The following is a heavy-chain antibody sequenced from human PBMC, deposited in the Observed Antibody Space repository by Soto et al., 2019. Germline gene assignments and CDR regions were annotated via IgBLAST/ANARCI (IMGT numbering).Heavy chain of an antibody. V-gene: IGHV3-30*02. Sequence: GGSLRLSCAASGFTFNSYAMHWVRQAPGKGLEWVALIWYDGSNKYYADSVKGRFTISRDNPRNTLYLQMNSLRSEDTAVYYCGRGSGLNWFDPWGQGTLVTVSS. D-gene: IGHD3-10*01. CDR1: GFTFNSYA. CDR3: GRGSGLNWFDP. CDR2: IWYDGSNK. J-gene: IGHJ5*02.